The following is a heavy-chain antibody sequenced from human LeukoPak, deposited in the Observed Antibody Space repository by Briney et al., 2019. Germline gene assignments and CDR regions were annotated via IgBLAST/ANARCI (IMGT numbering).Heavy chain of an antibody. CDR1: GYTFTSYG. V-gene: IGHV1-18*01. J-gene: IGHJ4*02. CDR2: ISAYNGNT. D-gene: IGHD3-10*01. CDR3: ARGYGSGSYRLWFDY. Sequence: ASVKVSCKASGYTFTSYGISWVRQAPGQGLEWMGWISAYNGNTNYAQKLQGRVTMTTDTSTSTAYMELSSLRSEDTAVYYCARGYGSGSYRLWFDYWGQGTLVTVSS.